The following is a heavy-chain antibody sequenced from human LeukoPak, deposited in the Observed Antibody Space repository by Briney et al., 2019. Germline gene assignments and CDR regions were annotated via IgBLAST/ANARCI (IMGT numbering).Heavy chain of an antibody. CDR1: GFTVSSNY. J-gene: IGHJ4*02. V-gene: IGHV3-66*01. CDR2: IYSGGST. Sequence: GGSLRLSCAASGFTVSSNYMSWVRQAPGKGLEWVSVIYSGGSTYYADSVKGRFTISRDNSKNTLYLQMNSLRAEDTAVYYCASLNWYSGGVGDYWGQGTLVTVSS. CDR3: ASLNWYSGGVGDY. D-gene: IGHD2-21*02.